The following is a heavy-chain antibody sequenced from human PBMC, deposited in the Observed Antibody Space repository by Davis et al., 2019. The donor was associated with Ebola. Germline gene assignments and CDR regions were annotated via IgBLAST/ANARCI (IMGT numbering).Heavy chain of an antibody. V-gene: IGHV1-2*06. CDR1: GYTFTGYY. J-gene: IGHJ4*02. CDR2: INPNSGGT. Sequence: ASVKVSCKASGYTFTGYYMHWVRQAPGQGLEWMGRINPNSGGTNYAQKFQGRVTMTRDTSISTAYMELSRLRSDDTAVYYCARDYYYDSSGYPGNYWGQGTLVTVSS. CDR3: ARDYYYDSSGYPGNY. D-gene: IGHD3-22*01.